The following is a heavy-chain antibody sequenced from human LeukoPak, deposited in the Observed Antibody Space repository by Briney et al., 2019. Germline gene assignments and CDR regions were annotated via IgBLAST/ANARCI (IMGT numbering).Heavy chain of an antibody. CDR2: MNPNSGNT. D-gene: IGHD2-21*01. Sequence: ASVKVSCKASGYTFTIYDINWVRQATGQGLEWMGWMNPNSGNTGYAQKLQGRVTITRNTSISTAYMELSSLRSEDTAVYYCARGRIVVGNFDYWGQGTLVTVSS. J-gene: IGHJ4*02. CDR3: ARGRIVVGNFDY. CDR1: GYTFTIYD. V-gene: IGHV1-8*03.